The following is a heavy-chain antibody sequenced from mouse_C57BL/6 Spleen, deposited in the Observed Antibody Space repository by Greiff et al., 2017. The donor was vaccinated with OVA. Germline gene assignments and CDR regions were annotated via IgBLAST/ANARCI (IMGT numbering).Heavy chain of an antibody. CDR3: ARMGTGRALYYFDY. CDR1: GYTFTDYY. D-gene: IGHD4-1*01. Sequence: QVQLQQSGAELVRPGASVKLSCKASGYTFTDYYINWVKQRPGQGLEWIARIYPGSGNTYYNEKFKGKATLTAEKSSSTAYMQLSSLTSEDSAVYFCARMGTGRALYYFDYWGQGTTLTVSS. J-gene: IGHJ2*01. CDR2: IYPGSGNT. V-gene: IGHV1-76*01.